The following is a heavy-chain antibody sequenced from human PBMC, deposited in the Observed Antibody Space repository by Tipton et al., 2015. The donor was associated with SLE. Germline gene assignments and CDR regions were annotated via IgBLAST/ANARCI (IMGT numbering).Heavy chain of an antibody. CDR1: GASMNSGNYY. V-gene: IGHV4-31*03. J-gene: IGHJ3*02. CDR2: KHNSGST. Sequence: TLSLTCTVSGASMNSGNYYWSWIRQHPGKGLEWIGYKHNSGSTFYSPSLKSRVTISVDTSTNQLSLRLSSVTTADTAVYYCARGFCGGDCYFAFDIWGRGTMITVSS. CDR3: ARGFCGGDCYFAFDI. D-gene: IGHD2-21*01.